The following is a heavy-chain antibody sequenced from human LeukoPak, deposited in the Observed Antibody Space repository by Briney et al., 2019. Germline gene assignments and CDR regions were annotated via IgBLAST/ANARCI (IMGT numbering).Heavy chain of an antibody. Sequence: KPSETLSLTCTVSGGSISSYYWSWIRQPPGKGLEWIGYIYTSGSTNYNPSLKSRVTISVDTSKNQFSLKLSSVTAADTAVYYCAKWGNWFDPWGQGTLVTVSS. CDR3: AKWGNWFDP. J-gene: IGHJ5*02. D-gene: IGHD7-27*01. V-gene: IGHV4-4*09. CDR2: IYTSGST. CDR1: GGSISSYY.